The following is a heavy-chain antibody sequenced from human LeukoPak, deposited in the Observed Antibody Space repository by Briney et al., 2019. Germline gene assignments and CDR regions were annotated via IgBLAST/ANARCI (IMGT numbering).Heavy chain of an antibody. Sequence: GESLKISCKGSEYSFTTYWIVWVRQMPGKGLEWMGIIYPGDSDTRYSPSFQGQVTISADKSISTAYLQWSSLKASDTAMYYCARRYRDCSGGSCYWNWFDPWGQGTLVTVSS. CDR1: EYSFTTYW. CDR3: ARRYRDCSGGSCYWNWFDP. V-gene: IGHV5-51*01. D-gene: IGHD2-15*01. J-gene: IGHJ5*02. CDR2: IYPGDSDT.